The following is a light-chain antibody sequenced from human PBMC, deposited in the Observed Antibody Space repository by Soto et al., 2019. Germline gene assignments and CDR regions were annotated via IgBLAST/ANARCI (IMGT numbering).Light chain of an antibody. V-gene: IGLV2-23*01. CDR2: EVS. J-gene: IGLJ2*01. Sequence: QSVLTQPASVSGSPGQSITISCSGTSSDVGAYNHVSWYQQNPGKAPKLMIYEVSNRPSGVSNRFSGSKSGNTASLTISGLQAEDEADYYCCAYVRSNALLFGGGTKLTVL. CDR3: CAYVRSNALL. CDR1: SSDVGAYNH.